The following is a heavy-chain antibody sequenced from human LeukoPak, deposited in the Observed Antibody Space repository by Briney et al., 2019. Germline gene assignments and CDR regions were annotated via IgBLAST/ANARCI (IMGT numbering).Heavy chain of an antibody. D-gene: IGHD5-18*01. Sequence: GGSLRLSCAASGFTFSSYSMNWVRQAPGKGLEWVSYISSSSSTIYYADSVKGRFTISRDNAKNSLYLQMNSLRAEDTAVYYCARGRRDSYGPFDYWGQGTLVTVSS. CDR3: ARGRRDSYGPFDY. CDR1: GFTFSSYS. CDR2: ISSSSSTI. J-gene: IGHJ4*02. V-gene: IGHV3-48*04.